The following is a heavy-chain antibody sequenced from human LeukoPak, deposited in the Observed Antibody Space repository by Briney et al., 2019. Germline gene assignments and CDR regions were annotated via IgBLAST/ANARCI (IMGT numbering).Heavy chain of an antibody. CDR3: ARDLAYYGSGKQNY. D-gene: IGHD3-10*01. CDR2: INSGGST. J-gene: IGHJ4*02. CDR1: GFTVSSNH. V-gene: IGHV3-66*01. Sequence: PGGSLRLSCAASGFTVSSNHMSWVRRAPGKGLEWVSVINSGGSTYYADSVKGRSTISRDNSKNTLYLQMNSLRAEDTAVYYCARDLAYYGSGKQNYWGQGTLVTVSS.